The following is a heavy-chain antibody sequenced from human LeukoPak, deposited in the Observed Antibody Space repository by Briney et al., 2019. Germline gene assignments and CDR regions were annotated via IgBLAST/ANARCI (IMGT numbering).Heavy chain of an antibody. J-gene: IGHJ4*02. CDR1: GGSFSGYY. D-gene: IGHD6-13*01. CDR2: INHSGST. CDR3: ARVSLIAAAGI. Sequence: SETLSLTCAVYGGSFSGYYWSWIRQPPGKGLEWIGEINHSGSTNYNPSLKSRVTISVDTSKNQFSLKLSSVTAADTAVYYCARVSLIAAAGIWGQGTLVTVSS. V-gene: IGHV4-34*01.